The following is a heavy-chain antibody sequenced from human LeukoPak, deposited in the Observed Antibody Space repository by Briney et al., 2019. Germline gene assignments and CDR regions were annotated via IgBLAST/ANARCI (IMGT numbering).Heavy chain of an antibody. J-gene: IGHJ4*02. Sequence: SETLSLTCTVSGGSISSYYWSWIRQPPGKELEWIGEINHSGSTNYNPSLKSRVTISVDTSKNQFSLKLSSVTAADTAVYYCARKGSSPDFDYWGQGTLVTVSS. CDR3: ARKGSSPDFDY. D-gene: IGHD6-6*01. CDR2: INHSGST. CDR1: GGSISSYY. V-gene: IGHV4-34*01.